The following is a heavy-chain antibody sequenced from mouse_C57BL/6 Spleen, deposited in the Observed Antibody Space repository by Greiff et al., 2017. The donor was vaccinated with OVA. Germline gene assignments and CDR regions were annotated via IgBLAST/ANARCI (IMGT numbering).Heavy chain of an antibody. CDR2: IDPETGGT. J-gene: IGHJ3*01. V-gene: IGHV1-15*01. D-gene: IGHD1-1*01. CDR3: TRDYGSEFAY. CDR1: GYTFTDYE. Sequence: QVQLQQSGAELVRPGASVTLSCKASGYTFTDYEMHWVKQTPVHGLEWIGAIDPETGGTAYNQKFKGEAILTADKSSSTAYMELRSLTSEDSAVYYCTRDYGSEFAYWGQGTLVTVSA.